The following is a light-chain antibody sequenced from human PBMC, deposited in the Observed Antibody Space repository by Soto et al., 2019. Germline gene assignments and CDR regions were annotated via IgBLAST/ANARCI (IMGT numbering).Light chain of an antibody. J-gene: IGLJ2*01. V-gene: IGLV1-51*01. Sequence: QSVLTQPPSVSAAPGQKVTISCSGSDSNIGINYVSWFQHLPETAPKLVIYDTAKRPSEIPDRFSGSESGTSATLDITGLQTGDEADYYCATWDDNLNTVLFGGGTKLTVL. CDR2: DTA. CDR3: ATWDDNLNTVL. CDR1: DSNIGINY.